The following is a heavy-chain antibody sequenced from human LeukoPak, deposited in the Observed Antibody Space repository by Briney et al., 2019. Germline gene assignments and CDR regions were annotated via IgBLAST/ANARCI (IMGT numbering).Heavy chain of an antibody. Sequence: GGSLRLSCAASGFTFSTYWMHWVRHAPGKGLVWVSHIKTDGSSTTYADSVKGRFTISRDNAKNTLYLQMNSLRAEDTAVYYCARDRGYTQDYWGQGTLVTVSS. D-gene: IGHD5-12*01. CDR2: IKTDGSST. J-gene: IGHJ4*02. CDR3: ARDRGYTQDY. V-gene: IGHV3-74*01. CDR1: GFTFSTYW.